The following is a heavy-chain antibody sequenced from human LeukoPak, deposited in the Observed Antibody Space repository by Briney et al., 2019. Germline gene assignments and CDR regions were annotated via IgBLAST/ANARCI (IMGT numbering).Heavy chain of an antibody. D-gene: IGHD2-15*01. Sequence: GGSLRLSCAASGCTFSSYAMHWVRQAPGKGLEWVAVISYDGSNKYYADSVRGRFTISRDNSKNTLYLQMNSLTAEDTAVYYCAREIDCSGGSCYFGGLDVSGKGTTVTVSS. CDR1: GCTFSSYA. J-gene: IGHJ6*04. CDR2: ISYDGSNK. CDR3: AREIDCSGGSCYFGGLDV. V-gene: IGHV3-30*04.